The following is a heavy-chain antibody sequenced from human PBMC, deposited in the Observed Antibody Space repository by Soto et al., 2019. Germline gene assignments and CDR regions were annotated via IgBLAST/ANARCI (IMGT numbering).Heavy chain of an antibody. CDR1: GITFSNYN. J-gene: IGHJ4*02. Sequence: EVHLVESGGGLVKPGGSLRLSCAASGITFSNYNINWVRQVPGTGLAWVSYISASGSYIYYADSVKGRFTISRDNAKNSMYLQMNSLRAEDTAVYYCATDWGYSYGHAFDSWGPGTLVTVSS. CDR3: ATDWGYSYGHAFDS. V-gene: IGHV3-21*01. D-gene: IGHD5-18*01. CDR2: ISASGSYI.